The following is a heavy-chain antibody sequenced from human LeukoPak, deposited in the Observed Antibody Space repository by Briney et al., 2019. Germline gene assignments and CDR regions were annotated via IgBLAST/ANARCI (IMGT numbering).Heavy chain of an antibody. J-gene: IGHJ5*02. CDR3: ARQGVGSYPYNWFDP. CDR2: IYYSGST. CDR1: GGSISSSSYY. V-gene: IGHV4-39*01. Sequence: SETLSLTCTVSGGSISSSSYYWGWIRQPPGKGLEWIGSIYYSGSTYYNPSLKSRVTISVDTSKNQFSLKLSSVTAADTAVYCCARQGVGSYPYNWFDPWGQGTLVTVSS. D-gene: IGHD1-26*01.